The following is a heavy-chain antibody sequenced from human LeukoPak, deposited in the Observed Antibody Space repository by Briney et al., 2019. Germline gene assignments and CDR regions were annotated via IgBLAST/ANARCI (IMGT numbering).Heavy chain of an antibody. CDR3: ARYNYYDSSGYHY. J-gene: IGHJ4*02. D-gene: IGHD3-22*01. Sequence: SETLSLTCTVSGGSISSGDYYWSWIRQPPGKGLEWIGYIYYSGSTYYNPSLKSRVTISVDTSKNQFSLKLSSVTAADTAVYYRARYNYYDSSGYHYWGQGTLVTVSS. CDR2: IYYSGST. V-gene: IGHV4-30-4*01. CDR1: GGSISSGDYY.